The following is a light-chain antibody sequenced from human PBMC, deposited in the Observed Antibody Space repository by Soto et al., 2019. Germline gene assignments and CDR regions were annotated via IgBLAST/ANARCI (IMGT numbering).Light chain of an antibody. CDR3: QSADSRGNDWV. CDR1: ALPKQY. CDR2: KDS. J-gene: IGLJ3*02. Sequence: SYELTQPPSVSVSPGQTARITCSGDALPKQYAYWYRQKPGQAPVTVIYKDSERPSGIPERISASSSGTTVTLTISGVQAEDEADYYCQSADSRGNDWVFGGGTKVTVL. V-gene: IGLV3-25*02.